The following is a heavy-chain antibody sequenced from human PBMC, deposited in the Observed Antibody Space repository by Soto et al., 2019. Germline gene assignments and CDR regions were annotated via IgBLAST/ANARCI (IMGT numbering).Heavy chain of an antibody. CDR1: GGSFSGYY. CDR3: ARFTPLVVQGQTGTTISFDY. V-gene: IGHV4-34*01. J-gene: IGHJ4*02. Sequence: SETLSLTCAVYGGSFSGYYWSWIRQPPGKGLEWIGEINHSGSTNYNPSLKSRVTISVDTSKNQFSLKLSSVTAADTAVYYCARFTPLVVQGQTGTTISFDYWGQGTLVTVSS. D-gene: IGHD1-7*01. CDR2: INHSGST.